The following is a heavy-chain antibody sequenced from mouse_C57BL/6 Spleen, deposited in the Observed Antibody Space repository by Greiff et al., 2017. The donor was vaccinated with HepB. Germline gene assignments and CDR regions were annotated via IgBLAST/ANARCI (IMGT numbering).Heavy chain of an antibody. V-gene: IGHV1-55*01. CDR2: IYPGSGST. CDR3: ARRSYYDYDRGDY. Sequence: QVHVKQPGAELVKPGASVKMSCKASGYTFTSYWITWVKQRPGQGLEWIGDIYPGSGSTNYNEKFKSKATLTVDTSSSTAYMQLSSLTSEDSAVYYCARRSYYDYDRGDYWGQGTTLTVSS. D-gene: IGHD2-4*01. CDR1: GYTFTSYW. J-gene: IGHJ2*01.